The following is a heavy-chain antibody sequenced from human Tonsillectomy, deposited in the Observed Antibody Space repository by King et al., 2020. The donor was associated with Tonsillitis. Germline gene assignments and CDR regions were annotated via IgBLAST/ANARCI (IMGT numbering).Heavy chain of an antibody. CDR3: TRDRPYCGGGSCYRTGFDY. D-gene: IGHD2-15*01. CDR1: GFTFTDYY. V-gene: IGHV3-11*01. CDR2: MGSSGSTM. Sequence: VQLVESGGGLVKPGGSLRLSCAASGFTFTDYYMAWIRQAPGKGLEWLSYMGSSGSTMYYADSVKGRFTISRDNGKNSVYLQMDSLRAEDTAVYYCTRDRPYCGGGSCYRTGFDYWGQGTLVTVSS. J-gene: IGHJ4*02.